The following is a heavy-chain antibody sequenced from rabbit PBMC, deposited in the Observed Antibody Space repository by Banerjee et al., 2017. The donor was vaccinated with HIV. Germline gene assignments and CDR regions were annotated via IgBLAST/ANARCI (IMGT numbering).Heavy chain of an antibody. V-gene: IGHV1S40*01. CDR3: ARGLLIGDL. Sequence: DESGGGLVKPGASLGLLCKAAGIDFSSYIMCWVRQAPGKGLALTAGIYSLSGRPYYASWAKGRFTISKASSTTVTLQMTSLTAADTATYFCARGLLIGDLGGPGTLVTVS. J-gene: IGHJ6*01. CDR2: IYSLSGRP. CDR1: GIDFSSYI. D-gene: IGHD4-2*01.